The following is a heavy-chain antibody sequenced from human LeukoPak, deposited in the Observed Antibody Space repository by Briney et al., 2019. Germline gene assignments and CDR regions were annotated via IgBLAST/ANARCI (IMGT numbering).Heavy chain of an antibody. D-gene: IGHD6-6*01. CDR3: ARQGSSSFDFDY. J-gene: IGHJ4*02. CDR1: GGSISSSSYY. V-gene: IGHV4-39*01. Sequence: SETLSLTCTVSGGSISSSSYYWGWIRQPPGKGLEWIGSIYYSGYTYYNPSVESRVTISVDTSKNQFSLKLSSVTAADTAVYYCARQGSSSFDFDYWGQGTLVTVSS. CDR2: IYYSGYT.